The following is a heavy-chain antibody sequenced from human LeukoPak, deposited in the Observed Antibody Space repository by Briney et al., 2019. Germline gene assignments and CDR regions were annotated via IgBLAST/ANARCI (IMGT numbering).Heavy chain of an antibody. D-gene: IGHD5-18*01. V-gene: IGHV1-2*02. CDR2: IDPNSGGT. Sequence: ASVKVSCKASGYTLTDYYIHWLRQAPGQGLEWMGWIDPNSGGTNYEQKFQGRVTMTRDTSISTAYMDLSRLTSDDTAVYYCARGVYSHGHGYWGQGTLVTVSS. J-gene: IGHJ4*02. CDR3: ARGVYSHGHGY. CDR1: GYTLTDYY.